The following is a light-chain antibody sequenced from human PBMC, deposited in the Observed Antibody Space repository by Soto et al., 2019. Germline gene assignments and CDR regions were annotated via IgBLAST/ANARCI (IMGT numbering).Light chain of an antibody. J-gene: IGKJ2*01. CDR3: QQYNNWPYI. V-gene: IGKV3-15*01. CDR2: DAS. Sequence: EIVMTQSPAALSVSPGERVTLSCRASQSVSSSLAWYQQKPGQAPRLLIYDASTRATGIPARFSGSGSGTEFTLTISSLQSEDFADYYCQQYNNWPYIFGQGTKVDIK. CDR1: QSVSSS.